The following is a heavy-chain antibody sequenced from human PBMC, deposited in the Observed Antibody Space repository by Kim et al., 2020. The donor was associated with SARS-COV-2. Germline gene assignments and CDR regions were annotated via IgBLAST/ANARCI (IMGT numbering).Heavy chain of an antibody. V-gene: IGHV3-48*03. Sequence: GRFTISRDNAKNSLYLQMNSLRAEDTAVYYCARDTAGTGSYPYYYGMDVWGQGTTVTVSS. J-gene: IGHJ6*02. D-gene: IGHD6-13*01. CDR3: ARDTAGTGSYPYYYGMDV.